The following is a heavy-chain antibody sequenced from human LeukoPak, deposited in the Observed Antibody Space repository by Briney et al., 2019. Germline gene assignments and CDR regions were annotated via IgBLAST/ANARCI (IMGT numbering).Heavy chain of an antibody. Sequence: GGSLRLSCAASGFTFSSYSMNWVRQAPGKGLEWVSSISSSSSYIYYADSVKGRFTISRDNAKNSLYLQMNSLRAEDTAVYYCARASDPWLQLTWGQGTLVTVFS. V-gene: IGHV3-21*01. CDR3: ARASDPWLQLT. CDR1: GFTFSSYS. J-gene: IGHJ5*02. CDR2: ISSSSSYI. D-gene: IGHD5-24*01.